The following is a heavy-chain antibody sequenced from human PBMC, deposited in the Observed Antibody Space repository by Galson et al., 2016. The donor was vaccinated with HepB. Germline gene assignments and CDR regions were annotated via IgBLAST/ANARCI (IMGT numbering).Heavy chain of an antibody. V-gene: IGHV4-59*08. CDR1: GASIGAYY. CDR3: ARQSRSSSD. D-gene: IGHD6-6*01. CDR2: IFYNGSLST. Sequence: SETLSLTCTVSGASIGAYYWNWIRQPHGKRKEWTGYIFYNGSLSTNYHPSLKSRVSFSVDTSKNQFYLKFNAVTAADTAIYFFARQSRSSSDWGQGTLVTVSS. J-gene: IGHJ4*02.